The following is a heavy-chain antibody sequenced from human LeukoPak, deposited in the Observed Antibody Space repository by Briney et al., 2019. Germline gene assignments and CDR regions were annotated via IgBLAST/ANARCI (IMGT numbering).Heavy chain of an antibody. Sequence: SWIRQPPGKGLEWIGYIYYSGSTYYNPSLKSRVTISVDTSKNQFSLKLSSVTAADTAVYYCAREGIAADGWFDPWGQGTLVTVSS. V-gene: IGHV4-30-4*08. D-gene: IGHD6-25*01. CDR3: AREGIAADGWFDP. J-gene: IGHJ5*02. CDR2: IYYSGST.